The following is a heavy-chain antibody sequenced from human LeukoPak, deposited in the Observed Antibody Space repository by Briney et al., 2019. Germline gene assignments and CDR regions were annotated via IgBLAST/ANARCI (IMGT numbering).Heavy chain of an antibody. CDR1: GYTFTGYY. V-gene: IGHV1-2*02. CDR2: INPNSGGT. Sequence: ASVKVSCKASGYTFTGYYMDWVRQAPGQGLEWMGWINPNSGGTNYAQKFQGRVTMTRDTSISTAYMELSRLRSDDTAVYYCARITGYSSGWYGDYFDYWGQGTLVTVSS. CDR3: ARITGYSSGWYGDYFDY. J-gene: IGHJ4*02. D-gene: IGHD6-19*01.